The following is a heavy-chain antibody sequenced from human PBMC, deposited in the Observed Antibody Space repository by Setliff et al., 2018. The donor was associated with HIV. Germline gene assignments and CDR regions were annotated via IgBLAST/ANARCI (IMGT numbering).Heavy chain of an antibody. CDR1: GGSIIRDIFY. J-gene: IGHJ4*02. D-gene: IGHD5-12*01. CDR2: IYPGST. Sequence: SETLSLTCSVSGGSIIRDIFYWCWIRQPPGRGLEWIGSIYPGSTKCNPSLRSRLTISLDSPTNQFSVTLRSVTAADTAMYYCARYTVGSMVDYWGPGTLVTVSS. CDR3: ARYTVGSMVDY. V-gene: IGHV4-39*01.